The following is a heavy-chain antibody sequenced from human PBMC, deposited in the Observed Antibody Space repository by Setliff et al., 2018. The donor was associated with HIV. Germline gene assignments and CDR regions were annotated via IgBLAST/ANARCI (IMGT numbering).Heavy chain of an antibody. D-gene: IGHD3-10*01. V-gene: IGHV4-30-4*08. Sequence: SETLSLTCTVSDGYISDGDYYWTWIRQPPGKGLEWIGHSYYSGSAHYNASLKSRVTMSADMSNNQFSLKLRSVTAADTAVYYCARWTYYHASGSYRGKFDYWGQGTLVTVSS. CDR3: ARWTYYHASGSYRGKFDY. CDR2: SYYSGSA. J-gene: IGHJ4*02. CDR1: DGYISDGDYY.